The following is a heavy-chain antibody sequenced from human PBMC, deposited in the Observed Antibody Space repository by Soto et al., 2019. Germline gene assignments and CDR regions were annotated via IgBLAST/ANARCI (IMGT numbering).Heavy chain of an antibody. CDR1: GYSFTSYW. J-gene: IGHJ6*02. Sequence: PGESLKISCKGSGYSFTSYWISWVRQIPGKGLEWMGRIDPSDSYTNYSPSFQGHVSISADKAISTAYLQWRRLKASDAAMYFCACAVDAGTAGYYYGMDVWGQGTTVTVSS. CDR2: IDPSDSYT. D-gene: IGHD6-13*01. CDR3: ACAVDAGTAGYYYGMDV. V-gene: IGHV5-10-1*01.